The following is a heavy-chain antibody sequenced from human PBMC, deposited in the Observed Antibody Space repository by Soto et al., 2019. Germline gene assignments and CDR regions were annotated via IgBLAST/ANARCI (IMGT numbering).Heavy chain of an antibody. CDR1: GYTFSMSG. D-gene: IGHD6-19*01. CDR2: MNPNSGNT. V-gene: IGHV1-8*01. Sequence: GASVKVSCKSSGYTFSMSGISWVRQAPGQGLEWMGWMNPNSGNTGYAQKFQGRVTMTRNTSISTAYMELSSLRSEDTAVYYCARERTVAGNDYWGQGTLVTVSS. J-gene: IGHJ4*02. CDR3: ARERTVAGNDY.